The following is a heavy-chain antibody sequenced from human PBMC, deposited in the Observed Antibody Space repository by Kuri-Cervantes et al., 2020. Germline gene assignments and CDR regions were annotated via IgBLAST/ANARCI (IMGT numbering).Heavy chain of an antibody. CDR3: ARPYSGSYYAYFDL. CDR1: GGSISSYY. CDR2: IYYSGST. J-gene: IGHJ2*01. D-gene: IGHD1-26*01. V-gene: IGHV4-59*01. Sequence: SETLSLTCTVSGGSISSYYWSWIRQPPGKGLEWIGYIYYSGSTNYNPSLKSRVTISVDTSKNQFSLKLSSVTAADTAVYYCARPYSGSYYAYFDLWGRGTLVTVSS.